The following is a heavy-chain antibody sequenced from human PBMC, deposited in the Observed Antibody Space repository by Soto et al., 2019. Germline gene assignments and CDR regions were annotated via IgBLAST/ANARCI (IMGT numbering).Heavy chain of an antibody. Sequence: GASVKVSCKASGYTFTSYGISWVRQAPGQGLEWMGWISAYNGNTNYAQKLQGRVTMTTDTSTSTAYMELRSLRSDDTAVYYCARGGSIDYYDSSGYYYYFDYWGQGTLVTVSS. J-gene: IGHJ4*02. V-gene: IGHV1-18*04. CDR3: ARGGSIDYYDSSGYYYYFDY. CDR1: GYTFTSYG. CDR2: ISAYNGNT. D-gene: IGHD3-22*01.